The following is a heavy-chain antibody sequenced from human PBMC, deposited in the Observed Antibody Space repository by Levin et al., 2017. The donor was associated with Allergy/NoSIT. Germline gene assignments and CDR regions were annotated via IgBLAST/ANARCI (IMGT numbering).Heavy chain of an antibody. CDR1: GFTVSSNY. CDR2: IYSGGST. J-gene: IGHJ4*02. V-gene: IGHV3-66*01. CDR3: ARSYSSDHFDY. D-gene: IGHD6-19*01. Sequence: PGGSLRLSCAASGFTVSSNYMSWVRQAPGKGLEWVSVIYSGGSTYYADSVKGRFTISRDNSKNTLYLQMNSLRAEDTAVYYCARSYSSDHFDYWGQGTLVTVSS.